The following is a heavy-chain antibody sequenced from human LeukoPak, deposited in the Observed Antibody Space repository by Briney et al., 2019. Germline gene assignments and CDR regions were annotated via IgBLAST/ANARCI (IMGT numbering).Heavy chain of an antibody. D-gene: IGHD1-26*01. V-gene: IGHV4-59*01. Sequence: SETLSLTCTVSGGSISSYYWSWIRQPPGKGLEWIGYIYYSGSTNYNPSLKSRVTISVDTSKNQFSLKLSSVTAADTAVYYCAGDPGGRQGFDYWGQGTLVTVSS. CDR1: GGSISSYY. CDR3: AGDPGGRQGFDY. CDR2: IYYSGST. J-gene: IGHJ4*02.